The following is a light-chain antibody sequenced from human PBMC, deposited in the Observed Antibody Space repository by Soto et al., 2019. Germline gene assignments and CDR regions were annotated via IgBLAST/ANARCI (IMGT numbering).Light chain of an antibody. CDR2: DAS. CDR1: QSVSSY. V-gene: IGKV3-11*01. Sequence: EIGLTLSQATLSLSPGERATLSCRASQSVSSYLAWYQQKPGQAPRLLIYDASNRATGIPARFSGRGSGTDFTLTISSLEPEDFAVYYCQQRSNWLITFGQGTRLEIK. J-gene: IGKJ5*01. CDR3: QQRSNWLIT.